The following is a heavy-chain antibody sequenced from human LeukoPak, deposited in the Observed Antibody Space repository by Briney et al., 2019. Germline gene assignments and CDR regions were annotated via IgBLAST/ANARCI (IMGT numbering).Heavy chain of an antibody. CDR1: GFTFRNAW. Sequence: GGSLRLSCAASGFTFRNAWMSWVRQAPGKGLEWVGHIKGKSDGGTTDYAAPVKGRFIISRDDSKNTHYLQMNSLRTEGTAVYYCTTDGGIAVRPLFDYWGQGTLVTVSS. CDR3: TTDGGIAVRPLFDY. V-gene: IGHV3-15*01. D-gene: IGHD6-19*01. CDR2: IKGKSDGGTT. J-gene: IGHJ4*02.